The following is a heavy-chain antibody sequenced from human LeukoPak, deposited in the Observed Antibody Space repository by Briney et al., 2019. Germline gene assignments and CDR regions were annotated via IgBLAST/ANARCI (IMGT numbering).Heavy chain of an antibody. D-gene: IGHD3-3*01. CDR1: GDSVISRSHY. CDR2: IYDSGSP. J-gene: IGHJ5*02. CDR3: ARTVGDFDFWSGIPPGFDP. Sequence: SETLSLTCTVSGDSVISRSHYRGWIRQSPRIGLQWIGSIYDSGSPHYNPSLKSRVTISIDTSRNQFDLKLTSMTAADTAVYYCARTVGDFDFWSGIPPGFDPWGQGTLVTVSS. V-gene: IGHV4-39*06.